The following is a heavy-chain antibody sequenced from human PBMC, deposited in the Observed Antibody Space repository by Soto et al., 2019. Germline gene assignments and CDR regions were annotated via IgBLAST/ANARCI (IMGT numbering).Heavy chain of an antibody. Sequence: ASVKVSCKTSGYSFTNYDIHWVRQAAGQGLEWMGWMNPGNNQHVYTQKFRGRVTVSTDPPKNQISLRLTSVTAADTAVYYCAREGGGYRFDYWGQGALVTVSS. J-gene: IGHJ4*02. CDR3: AREGGGYRFDY. V-gene: IGHV1-8*01. CDR1: GYSFTNYD. CDR2: MNPGNNQH. D-gene: IGHD1-26*01.